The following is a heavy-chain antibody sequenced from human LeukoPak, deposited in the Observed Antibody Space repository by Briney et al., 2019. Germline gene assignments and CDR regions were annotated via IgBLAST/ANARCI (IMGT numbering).Heavy chain of an antibody. CDR3: ARGHYVWGSYRRNWFDP. V-gene: IGHV4-59*01. D-gene: IGHD3-16*02. CDR1: GGSISSYY. J-gene: IGHJ5*02. CDR2: IYYSGST. Sequence: SETLSLTCTVSGGSISSYYWSWIRQPPGKGLEWIGYIYYSGSTNYNPSLKSRVTISVDTSKNQFSLKLSSVTAADTAVYYCARGHYVWGSYRRNWFDPWGQGTLVTVSS.